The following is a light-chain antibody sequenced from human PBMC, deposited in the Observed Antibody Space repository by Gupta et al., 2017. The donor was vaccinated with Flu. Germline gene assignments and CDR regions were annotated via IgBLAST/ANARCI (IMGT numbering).Light chain of an antibody. CDR2: GAS. CDR1: QSVSSN. J-gene: IGKJ3*01. CDR3: QQYNNWPPFT. Sequence: IVTTQSPATLSVSPGERATLSCRASQSVSSNLAWYQQKPGQAPRLLMYGASTRATGIPARFSGSGSGTEFTLTISSLQSEDFAVYYCQQYNNWPPFTFGPGTKVDIK. V-gene: IGKV3-15*01.